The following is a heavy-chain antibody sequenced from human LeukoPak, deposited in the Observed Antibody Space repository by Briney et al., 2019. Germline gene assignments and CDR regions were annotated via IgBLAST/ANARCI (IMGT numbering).Heavy chain of an antibody. CDR3: ARDLGYCTNGVCHTRFDY. Sequence: PGGSLRLSCAASGFTVSSNYMSWVRQAPGMGLEWVSVIYSGGTTYYADSVKGRFTISRDNSKNMLYLQMNSLRAEDTAVYYCARDLGYCTNGVCHTRFDYWGQGTLVAVSS. J-gene: IGHJ4*02. CDR1: GFTVSSNY. D-gene: IGHD2-8*01. V-gene: IGHV3-53*01. CDR2: IYSGGTT.